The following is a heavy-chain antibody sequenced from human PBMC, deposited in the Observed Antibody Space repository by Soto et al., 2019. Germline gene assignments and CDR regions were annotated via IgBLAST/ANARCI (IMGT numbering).Heavy chain of an antibody. Sequence: SVKVSCKASGGTFSSYTISWVRQAPGQGLEWMGRIIPINGIANYAQKFQGRVTITADKSTSTAYMELSSLRSDDTAVYYCARADITMVRGVIFSRSKFDYWGQGTLVTVSS. V-gene: IGHV1-69*02. D-gene: IGHD3-10*01. CDR1: GGTFSSYT. J-gene: IGHJ4*02. CDR2: IIPINGIA. CDR3: ARADITMVRGVIFSRSKFDY.